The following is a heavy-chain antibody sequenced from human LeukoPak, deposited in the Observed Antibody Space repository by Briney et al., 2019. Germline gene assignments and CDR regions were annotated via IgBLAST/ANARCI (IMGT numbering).Heavy chain of an antibody. D-gene: IGHD5-18*01. CDR3: ARGLSGVTGYTYGRGIDY. Sequence: PGGSLRLSCTASGFTFSSYWMSWVRQAPGKGLEWVANIRKDGSEKYYVDAVKDRFTISRDNAKTSLYLQMNSLRVEDTAVYYCARGLSGVTGYTYGRGIDYWGQGTLVTVSS. CDR1: GFTFSSYW. V-gene: IGHV3-7*01. CDR2: IRKDGSEK. J-gene: IGHJ4*02.